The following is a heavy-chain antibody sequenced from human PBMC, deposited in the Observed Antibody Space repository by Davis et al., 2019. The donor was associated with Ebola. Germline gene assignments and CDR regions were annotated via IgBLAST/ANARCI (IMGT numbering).Heavy chain of an antibody. J-gene: IGHJ4*02. Sequence: GESLKISCAASGFTFSSYWMSWVRQAPGKGLEWVANIKQGGSEKYYVDSVKGRFTISRDNSKNTLYLQMNSLRAEDTAVYYCARHDYGDSHFDYWGQGTLVTVSS. V-gene: IGHV3-7*03. CDR2: IKQGGSEK. CDR3: ARHDYGDSHFDY. CDR1: GFTFSSYW. D-gene: IGHD4-17*01.